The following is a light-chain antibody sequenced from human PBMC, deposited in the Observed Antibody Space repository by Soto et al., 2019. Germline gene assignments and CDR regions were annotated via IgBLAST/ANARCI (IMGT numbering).Light chain of an antibody. CDR2: DNN. V-gene: IGLV1-51*01. J-gene: IGLJ1*01. CDR1: SSNIGNNY. CDR3: GTWDSSLSAHV. Sequence: QSALTQPPSVSAAPGQKVTISCSGSSSNIGNNYVSWYQQLPGTAPKLLIYDNNKRPSGIPDRFSGSKSGTSATLGITGLQTGDEADYYCGTWDSSLSAHVFGTGTKVT.